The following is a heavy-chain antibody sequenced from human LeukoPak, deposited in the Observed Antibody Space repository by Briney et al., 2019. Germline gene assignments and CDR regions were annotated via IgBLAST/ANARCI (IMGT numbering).Heavy chain of an antibody. CDR2: IKQDGSEK. V-gene: IGHV3-7*01. D-gene: IGHD2-15*01. J-gene: IGHJ3*02. CDR3: ARHGGRIFSDWDAFDI. Sequence: GGSLRLSCAASGFTFSSYWMSWVRQAPGKGLEWVANIKQDGSEKYYVDSVKGRFTISRDNAKNSLYLQMNSLRAEDTAVYYCARHGGRIFSDWDAFDIWGQGTMVTVSS. CDR1: GFTFSSYW.